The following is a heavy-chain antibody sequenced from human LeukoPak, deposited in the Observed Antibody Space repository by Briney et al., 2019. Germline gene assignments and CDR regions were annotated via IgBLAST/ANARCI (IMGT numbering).Heavy chain of an antibody. CDR1: GYTLTELS. J-gene: IGHJ5*02. D-gene: IGHD3-3*01. CDR2: FDPEDGET. Sequence: VASVKVSCKVSGYTLTELSMHWVRQAPGKGLEWMGGFDPEDGETIYAQKFQGRVTMTEDTSTDTAYMELSSLRSEDTAVYYCATGNALGGQITIFGVGRRNWFDPWGQGTLVTVSS. CDR3: ATGNALGGQITIFGVGRRNWFDP. V-gene: IGHV1-24*01.